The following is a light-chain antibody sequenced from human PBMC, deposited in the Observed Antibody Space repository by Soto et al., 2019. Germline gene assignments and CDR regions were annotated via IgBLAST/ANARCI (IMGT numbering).Light chain of an antibody. J-gene: IGLJ1*01. V-gene: IGLV2-11*01. Sequence: QSALTQPRSVSGSPGQSASISCTGTSSDFGGFNYVSWYQQHPGKDPQLIIYDVNKRPSGVPDRLSGSKSGNTASLTISGLRTEDEADYFCCSYAGSMLYVFGSGTKLTVL. CDR2: DVN. CDR1: SSDFGGFNY. CDR3: CSYAGSMLYV.